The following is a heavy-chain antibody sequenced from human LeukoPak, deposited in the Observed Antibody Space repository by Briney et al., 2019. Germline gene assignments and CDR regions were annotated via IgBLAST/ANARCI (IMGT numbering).Heavy chain of an antibody. CDR1: GGSISSYY. Sequence: SETLSLTCTVSGGSISSYYWSWIRQPPGKGLEWIGYISYSGSTNYNPSLKSRVTISVDTSKNQVSLKLSSVTAADTAVYYCARSMFGELLFDYWGQGTLVTVSS. CDR2: ISYSGST. CDR3: ARSMFGELLFDY. V-gene: IGHV4-59*01. D-gene: IGHD3-10*02. J-gene: IGHJ4*02.